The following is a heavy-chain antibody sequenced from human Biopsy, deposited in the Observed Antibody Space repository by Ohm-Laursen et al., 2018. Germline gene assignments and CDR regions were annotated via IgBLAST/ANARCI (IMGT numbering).Heavy chain of an antibody. CDR3: ARGSGDGPGNYGGCFDP. V-gene: IGHV1-2*02. CDR2: MNPDSGGT. D-gene: IGHD3-10*01. Sequence: ASVKVSCKASGHTLTGHYMHWVRQAPGQGPEWMGWMNPDSGGTKYAQKFQGRVTMTRDTSISTAYTELSSLRSDDTAVYYCARGSGDGPGNYGGCFDPWGQGTLVTVSS. CDR1: GHTLTGHY. J-gene: IGHJ5*02.